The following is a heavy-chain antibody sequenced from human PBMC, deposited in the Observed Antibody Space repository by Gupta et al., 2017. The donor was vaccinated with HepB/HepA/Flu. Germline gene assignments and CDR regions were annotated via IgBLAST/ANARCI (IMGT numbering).Heavy chain of an antibody. D-gene: IGHD3-3*01. Sequence: QLQLQESGPGRVKLSETLSLTCAVSGGSLSSSSYYWGWIRHPTGKGLEWIGSIYYSGSTYYNPSLKSRVTISVDTSKNQFSLKLSSVTAADTAVYYCARPYYDFWSGYYTGWFDPWGQGTLVTVSS. CDR1: GGSLSSSSYY. CDR3: ARPYYDFWSGYYTGWFDP. CDR2: IYYSGST. V-gene: IGHV4-39*01. J-gene: IGHJ5*02.